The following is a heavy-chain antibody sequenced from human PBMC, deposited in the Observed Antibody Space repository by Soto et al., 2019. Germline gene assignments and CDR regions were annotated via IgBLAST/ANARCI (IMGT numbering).Heavy chain of an antibody. CDR2: IIPIFGTA. D-gene: IGHD2-8*01. CDR1: GGTFSSYA. CDR3: ALGCCPNGVCYYYGMDV. V-gene: IGHV1-69*01. Sequence: QVQLVQSGAEVKKPGSSVKVSCKASGGTFSSYAISWVRQAPGQGLEWMGGIIPIFGTANYAQKFQGRVTITAVESTSTVYMELSSLRSEDTAVYYCALGCCPNGVCYYYGMDVWGQGTTLTVSS. J-gene: IGHJ6*02.